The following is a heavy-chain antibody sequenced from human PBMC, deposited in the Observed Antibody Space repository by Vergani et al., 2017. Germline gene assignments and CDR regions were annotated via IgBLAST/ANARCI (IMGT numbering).Heavy chain of an antibody. V-gene: IGHV3-30*18. CDR3: AKDLRRIQYMEDYYYYYGMDV. Sequence: QVQLVESEGGVVQPGRSLRLSCAASGFTFSSYGMHWVRQAPGKGLEWVAVISYDGSNKYYADSVKGRFTISRDNSKNTLYLQMNSLRAEDTAVYYCAKDLRRIQYMEDYYYYYGMDVWGQGTTVTVSS. D-gene: IGHD6-6*01. CDR1: GFTFSSYG. J-gene: IGHJ6*02. CDR2: ISYDGSNK.